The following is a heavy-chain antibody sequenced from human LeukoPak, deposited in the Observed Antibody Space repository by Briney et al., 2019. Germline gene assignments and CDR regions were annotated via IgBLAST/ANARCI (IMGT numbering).Heavy chain of an antibody. D-gene: IGHD2-15*01. CDR1: GASIRSGDYY. CDR2: IYDSGST. V-gene: IGHV4-30-4*01. CDR3: ARDCSGGSCYGAFDI. J-gene: IGHJ3*02. Sequence: SETLSLTCTVSGASIRSGDYYWSWIRQPPGKGLEWIGYIYDSGSTYYNPSLKSRITIAVDTSENRFSLKLSSVTATDTAVYYCARDCSGGSCYGAFDIWGQGTMVTVSS.